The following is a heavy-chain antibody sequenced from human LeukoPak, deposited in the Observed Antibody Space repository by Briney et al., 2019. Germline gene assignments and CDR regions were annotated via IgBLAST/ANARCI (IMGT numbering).Heavy chain of an antibody. D-gene: IGHD3-22*01. CDR2: IYYSGST. CDR3: AREYYGSSGYYNDY. J-gene: IGHJ4*02. Sequence: PSETLSLTCTVSGGSISSYYWSWIRQPPGKGLEWIGYIYYSGSTNYNPSLKSRVTISVDTSKNQLSLKLTSVTAADTAVYYCAREYYGSSGYYNDYWGQGALVTVSS. CDR1: GGSISSYY. V-gene: IGHV4-59*01.